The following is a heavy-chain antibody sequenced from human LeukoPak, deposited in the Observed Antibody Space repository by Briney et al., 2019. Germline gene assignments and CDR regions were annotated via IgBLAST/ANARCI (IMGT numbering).Heavy chain of an antibody. J-gene: IGHJ6*02. CDR1: GDSISSYY. CDR3: ARELGYCTSGSCYHLRMDV. CDR2: IYSSGSA. D-gene: IGHD2-15*01. V-gene: IGHV4-4*07. Sequence: SETLSLTCSVSGDSISSYYWTWIRQPAGKGLEWIGRIYSSGSANYNPSLKSRVTMSVDTSKKLFSLKLSSVIAADTAVYYCARELGYCTSGSCYHLRMDVWGQGTTVTVSS.